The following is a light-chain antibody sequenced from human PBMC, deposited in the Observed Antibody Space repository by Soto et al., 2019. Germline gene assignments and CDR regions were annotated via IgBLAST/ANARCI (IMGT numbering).Light chain of an antibody. V-gene: IGLV2-8*01. CDR2: EVS. CDR3: SSYAGSNNVV. Sequence: QSALTQPPSASGSLGQSVTISCTGTGSDVGGYNYVSWYQQHPGKAPTLMIYEVSKRPSGFPARFSCSKSRNTAALTVSGLQAEDEADYYGSSYAGSNNVVFGGGTKPTVL. CDR1: GSDVGGYNY. J-gene: IGLJ2*01.